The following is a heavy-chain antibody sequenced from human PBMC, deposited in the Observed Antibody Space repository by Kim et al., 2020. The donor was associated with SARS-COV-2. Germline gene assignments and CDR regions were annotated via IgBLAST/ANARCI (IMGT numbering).Heavy chain of an antibody. CDR3: VRGGNYFADY. CDR2: TL. V-gene: IGHV3-11*04. Sequence: TLYYADAVKGRFTITRDKTKNSLYLQMTSLIAEDTAVYYCVRGGNYFADYWGQGTLVTVSS. J-gene: IGHJ4*02. D-gene: IGHD1-26*01.